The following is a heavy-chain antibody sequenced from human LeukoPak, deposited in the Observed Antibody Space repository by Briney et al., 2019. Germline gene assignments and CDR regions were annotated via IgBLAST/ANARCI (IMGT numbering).Heavy chain of an antibody. D-gene: IGHD1-26*01. CDR1: GFTFSSCG. Sequence: GGSLRLSCAASGFTFSSCGMHWVRQSPGKGLGWVAYIRYDGSDKYYIDSVKGRFTIARDNPKETLYLQMTSLSHDDTAVYFCVKDVGVGASYFDNWGQGTLVAVSS. V-gene: IGHV3-30*02. J-gene: IGHJ4*02. CDR2: IRYDGSDK. CDR3: VKDVGVGASYFDN.